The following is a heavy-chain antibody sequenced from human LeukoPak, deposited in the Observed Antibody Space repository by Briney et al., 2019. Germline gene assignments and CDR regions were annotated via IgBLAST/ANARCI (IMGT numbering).Heavy chain of an antibody. CDR1: GYTFTSYG. Sequence: ASVKVSCKASGYTFTSYGISWVRQAPGQGLEWMGWISAYNGNTNHAQKLQGRVTMTTDTSTSTAYMELRSLRSDDTAVYYCARALGTYDSSGYYPDYWGQGTLVTVSS. V-gene: IGHV1-18*01. J-gene: IGHJ4*02. D-gene: IGHD3-22*01. CDR3: ARALGTYDSSGYYPDY. CDR2: ISAYNGNT.